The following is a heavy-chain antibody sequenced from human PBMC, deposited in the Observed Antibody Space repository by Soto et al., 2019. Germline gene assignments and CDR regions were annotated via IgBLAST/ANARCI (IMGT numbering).Heavy chain of an antibody. CDR3: ARDLTTVTTNTFDD. J-gene: IGHJ4*02. D-gene: IGHD4-17*01. CDR2: IWFDGTDK. CDR1: GFTFSTYA. Sequence: QVQLVESGGGVVQPGRSLRLSCAASGFTFSTYAMHWVRQAPGKGLEWVSVIWFDGTDKYYADSVKGRFTISRDNSKNTRYLQMNSLRAEDTAVYYCARDLTTVTTNTFDDWGQGTLVTVCS. V-gene: IGHV3-33*01.